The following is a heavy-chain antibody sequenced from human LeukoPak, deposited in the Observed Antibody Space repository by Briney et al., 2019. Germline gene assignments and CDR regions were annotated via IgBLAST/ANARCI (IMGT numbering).Heavy chain of an antibody. J-gene: IGHJ5*02. CDR1: GYTFTGYY. D-gene: IGHD3-22*01. V-gene: IGHV1-2*04. CDR2: INPNSGGT. Sequence: ASVKVSCKASGYTFTGYYMHWVRQAPGQGLEWMGWINPNSGGTNYAQKFQGWVTMTRDTSISTAYMELSSLRSEDTAVYYCARGPPNYYDSSGLYGWFDPWGQGTLLSVSS. CDR3: ARGPPNYYDSSGLYGWFDP.